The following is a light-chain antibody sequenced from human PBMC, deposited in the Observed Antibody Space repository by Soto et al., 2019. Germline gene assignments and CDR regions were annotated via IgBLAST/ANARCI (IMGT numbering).Light chain of an antibody. J-gene: IGLJ1*01. CDR1: SSDFGDDKY. Sequence: QSALTQPASVSGSPGQSITVSCTGSSSDFGDDKYVSWYQQQPGKGPNLLIYGVNSRPSGVPDRFSGSKSGNTASLTVSGLQAEDEADYYCTSFAGSNNYVFGTGTKLTVL. CDR2: GVN. CDR3: TSFAGSNNYV. V-gene: IGLV2-8*01.